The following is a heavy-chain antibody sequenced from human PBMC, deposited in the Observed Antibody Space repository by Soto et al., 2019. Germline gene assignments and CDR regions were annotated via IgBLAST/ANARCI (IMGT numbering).Heavy chain of an antibody. J-gene: IGHJ5*01. CDR1: GFTFRDYA. V-gene: IGHV3-23*01. D-gene: IGHD3-10*01. CDR3: AKDLRYYDSGPSGWFDS. CDR2: ISDSGGTT. Sequence: GGSLRLSCAASGFTFRDYAMSWVRQAPGKGLQWVSGISDSGGTTYYADSVKGRFTISRDNSKNILYLQIKSLRDEDTAMYYCAKDLRYYDSGPSGWFDSWGQGTQVTV.